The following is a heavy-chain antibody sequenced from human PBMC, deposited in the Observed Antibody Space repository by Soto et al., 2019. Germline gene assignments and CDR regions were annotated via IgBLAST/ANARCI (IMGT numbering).Heavy chain of an antibody. CDR2: ITSGNYI. CDR3: ARGDWFDP. V-gene: IGHV3-21*01. CDR1: GFTFSSYS. Sequence: EVQLLESGGGLVQPGGSLRLSCAASGFTFSSYSMNWVRQAPGKGLEWVSSITSGNYIYYADSVKGRFTISRDNAKNSLYLQMNSLRAEDTAVYYCARGDWFDPWGQGTLVTVSS. J-gene: IGHJ5*02.